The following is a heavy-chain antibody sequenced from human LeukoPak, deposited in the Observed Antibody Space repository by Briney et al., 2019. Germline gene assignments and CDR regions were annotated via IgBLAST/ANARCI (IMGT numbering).Heavy chain of an antibody. J-gene: IGHJ4*02. CDR3: ARVFGDDILTGYYLYYFDY. CDR2: ISSSSSYI. Sequence: GGSLRLSCAASGFTFSSYSMNWVRQAPGKGLEWVSSISSSSSYIYYADSVKGRFTISRDNAKNSLYLQMNSLRAEDTAVYYCARVFGDDILTGYYLYYFDYWGQGTLVTVSS. CDR1: GFTFSSYS. D-gene: IGHD3-9*01. V-gene: IGHV3-21*01.